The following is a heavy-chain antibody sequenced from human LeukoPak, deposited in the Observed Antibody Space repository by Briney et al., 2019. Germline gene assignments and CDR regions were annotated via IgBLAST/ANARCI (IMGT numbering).Heavy chain of an antibody. CDR2: IIPILGIA. D-gene: IGHD1-1*01. Sequence: SVKVSCNASGATFTSYTISWVRQPPGQGIEWMGRIIPILGIANYAQMFHGRVTITADKSTSTDYMELSSLRSEDMAVYYCARDLSGLERLGEHNWFDPWGQGTLVTVSS. V-gene: IGHV1-69*04. J-gene: IGHJ5*02. CDR3: ARDLSGLERLGEHNWFDP. CDR1: GATFTSYT.